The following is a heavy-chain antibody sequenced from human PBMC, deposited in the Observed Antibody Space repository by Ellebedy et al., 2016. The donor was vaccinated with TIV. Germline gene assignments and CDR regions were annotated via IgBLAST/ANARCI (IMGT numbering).Heavy chain of an antibody. Sequence: PGGSLRLSCTASGFTFSYYAMSWIRQAPGRGLEWVSTVSYTGAATYFADSVKGRFTISRDTSKNTLYLHMDSLRAADTAIYYCAKVMTGYSYAPDDFWGQGTLVTVSS. CDR2: VSYTGAAT. D-gene: IGHD5-18*01. V-gene: IGHV3-23*01. CDR3: AKVMTGYSYAPDDF. CDR1: GFTFSYYA. J-gene: IGHJ4*02.